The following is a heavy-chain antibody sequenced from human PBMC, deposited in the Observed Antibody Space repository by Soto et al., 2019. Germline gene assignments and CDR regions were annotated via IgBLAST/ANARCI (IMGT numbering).Heavy chain of an antibody. Sequence: ASVTVSCKASGYSFTTSYMHWVRQAPGQGLEWMGRISANDGNTNYAQKLQGRVTMTTDTSTSTAYMELRSLRSDDTAVYYCARDILTPPSPNWFDPWGQGTLVTVSS. CDR2: ISANDGNT. CDR1: GYSFTTSY. D-gene: IGHD3-9*01. V-gene: IGHV1-18*04. CDR3: ARDILTPPSPNWFDP. J-gene: IGHJ5*02.